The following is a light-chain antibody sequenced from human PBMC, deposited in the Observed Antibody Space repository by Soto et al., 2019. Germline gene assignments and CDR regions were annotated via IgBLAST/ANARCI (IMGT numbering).Light chain of an antibody. Sequence: SALTQPASVSGSPGQSITISCTGTSSDVGGYNYVSWYQQHPGKAPKLMMYEVSNRPSGLSNRFSGSKSGNTASLNISGLQAEDEADYYCSSYTSSSTPYVFGTGTKVTVL. CDR2: EVS. CDR1: SSDVGGYNY. CDR3: SSYTSSSTPYV. V-gene: IGLV2-14*01. J-gene: IGLJ1*01.